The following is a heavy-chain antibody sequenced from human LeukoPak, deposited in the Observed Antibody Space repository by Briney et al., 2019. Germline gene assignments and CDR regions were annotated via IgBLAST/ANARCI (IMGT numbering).Heavy chain of an antibody. J-gene: IGHJ3*02. CDR3: ARVLRYFDWLLAAGAFDI. Sequence: ASVTVTCKASGGTFSSYAISWVRQAPGQGLEWMGGIIPIFGTANYAQKFQGRVTITADESTSTAYMELSSLRSEDTAVYYCARVLRYFDWLLAAGAFDIWGQGTMVTVSS. CDR1: GGTFSSYA. V-gene: IGHV1-69*01. D-gene: IGHD3-9*01. CDR2: IIPIFGTA.